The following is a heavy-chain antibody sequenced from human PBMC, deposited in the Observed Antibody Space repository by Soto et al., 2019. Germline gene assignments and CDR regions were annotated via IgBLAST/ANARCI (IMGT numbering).Heavy chain of an antibody. V-gene: IGHV1-3*05. CDR1: GYTFTSYA. CDR3: ARAVGGSSSRGDY. Sequence: QVQLVQSGAEEKKPGASVKVSCKASGYTFTSYAMHWVRQAPGQRLEWMGWINAGNGNTKYSQKFQGRVSITRDTSASTAYMELSGLRSPDTAVYYCARAVGGSSSRGDYWGQGTLVTVSS. D-gene: IGHD6-13*01. J-gene: IGHJ4*02. CDR2: INAGNGNT.